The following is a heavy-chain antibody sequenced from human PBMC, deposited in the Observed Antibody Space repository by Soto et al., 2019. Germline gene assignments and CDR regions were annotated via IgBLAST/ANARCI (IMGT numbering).Heavy chain of an antibody. J-gene: IGHJ4*02. D-gene: IGHD2-15*01. V-gene: IGHV4-59*08. CDR2: IYYSGST. CDR3: AAREGYCSGGSCYWLIGY. CDR1: GGSISSYY. Sequence: SETLSLTCTVSGGSISSYYWSWIRQPPGKGLEWIGYIYYSGSTNYNPSLKSRVTISVDTSKNQFSLKLSSVTAADTAVYYCAAREGYCSGGSCYWLIGYWGQGTLVTVSS.